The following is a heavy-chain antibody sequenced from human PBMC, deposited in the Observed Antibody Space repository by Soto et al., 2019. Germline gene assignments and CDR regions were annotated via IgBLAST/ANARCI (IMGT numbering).Heavy chain of an antibody. CDR3: ARDKAAAVQRGMDV. CDR2: IIPIFGTA. D-gene: IGHD6-13*01. Sequence: SVKVSCKASGGTFSSYAISWVRQAPGQGLEWMGGIIPIFGTANYAQKLQGRVTITADESTSTAYMELSSLRSEDTAVYYCARDKAAAVQRGMDVWGQGTTVTVSS. CDR1: GGTFSSYA. J-gene: IGHJ6*02. V-gene: IGHV1-69*13.